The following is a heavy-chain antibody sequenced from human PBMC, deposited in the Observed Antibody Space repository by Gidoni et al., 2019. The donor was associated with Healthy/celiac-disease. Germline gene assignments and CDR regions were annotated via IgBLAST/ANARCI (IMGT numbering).Heavy chain of an antibody. Sequence: EVQLLESGVGLAQPGRSLILSCADSGFTFDDYAMHWVRPAPGKGLEWVSGISWNSGSIGYADSVKGRFTISRDNAKNSLYLQMNSLRAEDTALYYCAKTHDYAQPSWFDPWGQGTLVTVSS. V-gene: IGHV3-9*01. CDR2: ISWNSGSI. D-gene: IGHD4-17*01. CDR3: AKTHDYAQPSWFDP. CDR1: GFTFDDYA. J-gene: IGHJ5*02.